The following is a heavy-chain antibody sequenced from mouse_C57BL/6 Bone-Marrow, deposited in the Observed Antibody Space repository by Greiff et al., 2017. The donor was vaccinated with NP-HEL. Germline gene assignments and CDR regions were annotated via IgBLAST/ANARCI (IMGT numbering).Heavy chain of an antibody. V-gene: IGHV1-64*01. Sequence: QVQLQQPGAELVKPGASVKLSCKASGYTFTSYWMHWVKQRPGQGLEWIGMIHPNSGSTNYNEKFKSKATLTVDKSSSTAYMQLSSLTSEDSAVYYCAREGGYGNYSYWYFDVWGTGTTVTVSS. CDR2: IHPNSGST. J-gene: IGHJ1*03. D-gene: IGHD2-1*01. CDR1: GYTFTSYW. CDR3: AREGGYGNYSYWYFDV.